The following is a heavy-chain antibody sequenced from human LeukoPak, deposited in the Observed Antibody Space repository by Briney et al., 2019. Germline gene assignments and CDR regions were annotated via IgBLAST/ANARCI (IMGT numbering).Heavy chain of an antibody. Sequence: SGTLSLTCAVSGGSISSSNWWRWVRQSPGKGLEWIGEIYHRGSTNYNPSLKSRVTMSVDKSKNQFSLQMTSVTAADTAVYYCAKSRAAAGLDFQHWGQGTLVTVSS. CDR2: IYHRGST. CDR3: AKSRAAAGLDFQH. J-gene: IGHJ1*01. D-gene: IGHD6-13*01. V-gene: IGHV4-4*02. CDR1: GGSISSSNW.